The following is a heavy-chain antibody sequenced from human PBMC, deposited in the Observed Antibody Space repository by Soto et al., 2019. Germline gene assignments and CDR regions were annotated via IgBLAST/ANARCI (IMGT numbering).Heavy chain of an antibody. Sequence: GGSLRLSCAASGFTFSSYGMHWVRQAPGKGLEWVAVIWYDGSNKYYADSVKGRFTISRDNSKNTLYLKMNSLRAEDTAVYYCARDKDTWNYYYYGMDVWGQGTTVTVSS. V-gene: IGHV3-33*01. CDR1: GFTFSSYG. J-gene: IGHJ6*02. D-gene: IGHD5-18*01. CDR3: ARDKDTWNYYYYGMDV. CDR2: IWYDGSNK.